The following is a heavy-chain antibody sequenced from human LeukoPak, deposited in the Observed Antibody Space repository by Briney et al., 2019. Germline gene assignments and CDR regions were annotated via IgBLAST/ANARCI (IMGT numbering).Heavy chain of an antibody. Sequence: GGSLRLSCAASGFTMSVYDMHWVRQATGKGLEWVSGIGTAGETYYLGSVKGRFTISRENAKNSFYLQMNSLRAGDTAVYYCARAHSSGWFAFDIWGRGTMVTVSS. CDR1: GFTMSVYD. J-gene: IGHJ3*02. CDR3: ARAHSSGWFAFDI. D-gene: IGHD6-19*01. CDR2: IGTAGET. V-gene: IGHV3-13*01.